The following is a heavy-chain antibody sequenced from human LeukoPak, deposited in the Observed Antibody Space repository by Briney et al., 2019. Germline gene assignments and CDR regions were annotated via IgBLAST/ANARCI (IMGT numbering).Heavy chain of an antibody. V-gene: IGHV3-23*01. CDR1: GFTFDSYA. Sequence: GGSLRLSCAASGFTFDSYAMSWVRQAPGKGLEWVSAVSRFGGTTYYADSAKGRFTISRDNSNNTVYLQLNSLRAEDTAVYYCARDSTYYYDSGSSGPHYFDNWGQGTLVTVSS. CDR2: VSRFGGTT. J-gene: IGHJ4*02. CDR3: ARDSTYYYDSGSSGPHYFDN. D-gene: IGHD3-10*01.